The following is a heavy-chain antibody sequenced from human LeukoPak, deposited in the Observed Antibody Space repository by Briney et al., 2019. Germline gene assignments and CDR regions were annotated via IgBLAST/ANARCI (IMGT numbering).Heavy chain of an antibody. CDR3: ARQSNPDYSWGALDY. CDR2: IFYSGST. CDR1: GGSISSANYY. D-gene: IGHD2-15*01. V-gene: IGHV4-39*01. J-gene: IGHJ4*02. Sequence: SETLALTCTVPGGSISSANYYWGWIRQPPGKGLEWIGSIFYSGSTYYNPSLKSRLTTSVDTSKNQFSLKLSSVTAADTAVYYCARQSNPDYSWGALDYWGQGTLVTVSS.